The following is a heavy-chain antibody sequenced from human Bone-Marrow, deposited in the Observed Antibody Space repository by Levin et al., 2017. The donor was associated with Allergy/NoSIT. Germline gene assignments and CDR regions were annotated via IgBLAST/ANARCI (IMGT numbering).Heavy chain of an antibody. CDR1: GFSFSTHW. V-gene: IGHV3-74*01. CDR3: TRGWYYFDV. J-gene: IGHJ4*02. Sequence: SCAASGFSFSTHWMHWVRQSPGKGLEWVSQINFEGTGTTYADSVKGRFTISRDNAKNTLYLQMNSLRAEDTAVYYCTRGWYYFDVWGQGILVTVSS. CDR2: INFEGTGT.